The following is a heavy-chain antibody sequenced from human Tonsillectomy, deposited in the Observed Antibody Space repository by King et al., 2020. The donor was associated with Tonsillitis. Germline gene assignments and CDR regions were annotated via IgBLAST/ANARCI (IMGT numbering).Heavy chain of an antibody. Sequence: QLQESGPGLVKPSETLSLTCTVSGGSISSYYWSWIRQPPGKGLEWIGYIYDSGSTNYNPSLKRRVTISVDTSKNQFSLKLNSVNAADTAVYYCARRNYYDSSGYPYFDYWGQGTLVTVSS. CDR2: IYDSGST. D-gene: IGHD3-22*01. J-gene: IGHJ4*02. V-gene: IGHV4-59*08. CDR3: ARRNYYDSSGYPYFDY. CDR1: GGSISSYY.